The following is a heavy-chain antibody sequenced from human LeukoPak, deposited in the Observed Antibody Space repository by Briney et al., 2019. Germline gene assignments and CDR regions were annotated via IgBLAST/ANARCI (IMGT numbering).Heavy chain of an antibody. Sequence: GASLQTPSHGSGWRFTTYWIGWVRQLPGNSREWRVVIYHGDSDTSYSPSFQGQVTISVDKSINAAYLQWNSLKAADTAMYYCARHLRREGLADYWGQGTLVTVSS. D-gene: IGHD3/OR15-3a*01. V-gene: IGHV5-51*01. CDR1: GWRFTTYW. J-gene: IGHJ4*02. CDR2: IYHGDSDT. CDR3: ARHLRREGLADY.